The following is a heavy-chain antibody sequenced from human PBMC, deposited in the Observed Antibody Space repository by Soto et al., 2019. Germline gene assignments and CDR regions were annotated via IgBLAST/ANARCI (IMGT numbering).Heavy chain of an antibody. Sequence: SETLSLTCTVSVESMSPFYWNWIRQSPGKGLEWIGYIYYSGNTNYNPSLKSRVAISVDTSKNQFSLKLSSVTAADTAVYYCARGVYDYWSGYYAGSGLDVWGQGTTVTVSS. D-gene: IGHD3-3*01. CDR1: VESMSPFY. V-gene: IGHV4-59*13. CDR2: IYYSGNT. CDR3: ARGVYDYWSGYYAGSGLDV. J-gene: IGHJ6*02.